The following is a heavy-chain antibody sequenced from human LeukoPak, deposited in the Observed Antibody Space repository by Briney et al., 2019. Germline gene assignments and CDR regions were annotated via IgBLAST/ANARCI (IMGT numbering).Heavy chain of an antibody. CDR3: AKDDYDILTGYYRGIDY. CDR2: IRYDGSNK. D-gene: IGHD3-9*01. V-gene: IGHV3-30*02. CDR1: GFTFSSYG. Sequence: GGSLRLSCAASGFTFSSYGMHWVRQAPGKGLEWVAFIRYDGSNKYYADSVKGRFTISRDNSKNTLYLQMSSLRAEDTAVYYCAKDDYDILTGYYRGIDYWGQGTLVTVSS. J-gene: IGHJ4*02.